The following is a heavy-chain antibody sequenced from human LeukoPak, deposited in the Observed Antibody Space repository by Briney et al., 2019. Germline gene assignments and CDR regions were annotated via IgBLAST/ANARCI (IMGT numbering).Heavy chain of an antibody. Sequence: SETLSLTCSVSGYSISSGYYWGWIRQPPGKGLEWIGSIYHSGSTYYNPSLKSRVTISVDTSKNQFSLKLSSVTAADTAVYYCARDQRRWPTDHYYYYIDGWGKGTTVTVSS. CDR3: ARDQRRWPTDHYYYYIDG. CDR1: GYSISSGYY. J-gene: IGHJ6*03. V-gene: IGHV4-38-2*02. D-gene: IGHD4-23*01. CDR2: IYHSGST.